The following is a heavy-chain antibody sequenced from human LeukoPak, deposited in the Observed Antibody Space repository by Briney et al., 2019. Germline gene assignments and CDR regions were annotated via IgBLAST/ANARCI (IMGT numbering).Heavy chain of an antibody. Sequence: PSETLSLTCAVYGGSFSGYYWSWIRQPPGKGLEWIGYIYYSGSTNYNPSLKSRVTISVDTSKNQFSLKLSSVTAADTAVYYCAGLYSSGWYPGAYYFDYWGQGTLVTVSS. CDR3: AGLYSSGWYPGAYYFDY. D-gene: IGHD6-19*01. CDR1: GGSFSGYY. V-gene: IGHV4-59*01. CDR2: IYYSGST. J-gene: IGHJ4*02.